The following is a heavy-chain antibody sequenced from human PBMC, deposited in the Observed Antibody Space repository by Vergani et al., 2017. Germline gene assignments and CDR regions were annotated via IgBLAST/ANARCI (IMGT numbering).Heavy chain of an antibody. V-gene: IGHV3-30*03. D-gene: IGHD3-3*01. J-gene: IGHJ5*02. CDR1: GFTFSSYG. CDR2: ISYDGSNK. Sequence: QVQLVESGGGVVQPGRSLRLSCAASGFTFSSYGMHWVRQAPGKGLEWVAVISYDGSNKYYADSVKGRFTISRDNSKNTLYLQMNSLRAEDTAVYYCARSGTIFGVVNWFDPWGQGTLVTVSS. CDR3: ARSGTIFGVVNWFDP.